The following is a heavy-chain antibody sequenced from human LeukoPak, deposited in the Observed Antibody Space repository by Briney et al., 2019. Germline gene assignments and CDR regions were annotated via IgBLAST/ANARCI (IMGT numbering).Heavy chain of an antibody. V-gene: IGHV3-23*01. CDR3: ANYRGSSWSYFDY. D-gene: IGHD6-13*01. Sequence: GGSLRLSCAASGFTFSSYAMSWVRQAPGKGLEWVSAISGSGGSTYYADCVKGRFTISRDNSKNTLYLQMNSLRAEDTAVYYCANYRGSSWSYFDYWGQGTLVTVSS. CDR2: ISGSGGST. J-gene: IGHJ4*02. CDR1: GFTFSSYA.